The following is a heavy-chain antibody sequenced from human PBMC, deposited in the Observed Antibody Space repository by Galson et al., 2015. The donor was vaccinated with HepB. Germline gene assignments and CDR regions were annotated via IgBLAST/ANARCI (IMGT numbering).Heavy chain of an antibody. CDR3: AREDNWNYWVY. CDR2: ISYDGTDK. J-gene: IGHJ4*02. V-gene: IGHV3-30*03. CDR1: GFTLGNYG. D-gene: IGHD1-7*01. Sequence: SLRLSGAASGFTLGNYGLHWVRQAPGKGLEWLAIISYDGTDKKYADSVKGRFTISRDNSKNTLFLQLNSLRADDTAVYYCAREDNWNYWVYWGQGTLVTVSS.